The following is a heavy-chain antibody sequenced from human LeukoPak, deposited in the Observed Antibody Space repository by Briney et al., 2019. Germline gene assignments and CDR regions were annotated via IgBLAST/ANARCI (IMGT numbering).Heavy chain of an antibody. CDR1: GGSISSYY. V-gene: IGHV4-4*07. CDR3: ARVYSGYDLPGSLAKYYFDY. CDR2: FYSGGST. J-gene: IGHJ4*02. Sequence: SETLSLTCTVSGGSISSYYWSWIRQPAGKGLEWIGRFYSGGSTDYNPSLKSRVTMSVDTSKNQFSLELSSVTAADTAVYYCARVYSGYDLPGSLAKYYFDYWGQGTLVTVSS. D-gene: IGHD5-12*01.